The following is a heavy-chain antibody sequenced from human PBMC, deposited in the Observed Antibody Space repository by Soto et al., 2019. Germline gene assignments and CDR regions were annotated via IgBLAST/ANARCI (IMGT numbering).Heavy chain of an antibody. CDR3: ARIEMASIK. V-gene: IGHV4-31*03. Sequence: PSETVSLTCSVSGASIMSGGYYWSWLRQSPGKGLEWIGHIYYTGSTFYSPSLKSRLTISLDTSKNQFSLDLRSVTAADTAMYYCARIEMASIKWGRGTLVTVSS. J-gene: IGHJ4*02. CDR1: GASIMSGGYY. CDR2: IYYTGST.